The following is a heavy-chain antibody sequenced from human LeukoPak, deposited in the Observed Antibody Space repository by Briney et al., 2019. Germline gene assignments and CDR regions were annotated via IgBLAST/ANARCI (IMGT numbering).Heavy chain of an antibody. D-gene: IGHD3-3*01. CDR1: GGSTSNYF. V-gene: IGHV4-4*07. CDR2: IHTSGST. J-gene: IGHJ4*02. Sequence: PPETLSLTCTVSGGSTSNYFCTWLRQSAGKGLEWIGRIHTSGSTNYNPSLKSRVSMSVDTSKNQFSLKLSSVTAADTAVYYCARDPEGHGYYFDYWGQGALVTVS. CDR3: ARDPEGHGYYFDY.